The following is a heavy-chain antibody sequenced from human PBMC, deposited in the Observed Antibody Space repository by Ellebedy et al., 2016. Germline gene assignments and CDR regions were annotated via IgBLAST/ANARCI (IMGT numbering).Heavy chain of an antibody. Sequence: GSLRLSXTVSGGSINSYYWSWIRQPPGKGLEWIGYIYYSGSTNYNPSLKSRVTISVDTSRNRFSLKLTSVTAADTAVYYCARHGSRNSPFDYWGQGTLVTVSS. V-gene: IGHV4-59*08. CDR2: IYYSGST. J-gene: IGHJ4*02. CDR3: ARHGSRNSPFDY. D-gene: IGHD3-10*01. CDR1: GGSINSYY.